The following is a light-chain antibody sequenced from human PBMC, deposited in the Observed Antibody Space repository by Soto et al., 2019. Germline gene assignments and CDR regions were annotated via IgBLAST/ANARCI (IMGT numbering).Light chain of an antibody. Sequence: DIQLTQSPSTLSASVGDRVTITCRASHRMTSWLAWYQQKPGKAPKVLIYDASSLESGVPSRFSGSESGTDFTLTISSLEPEDFAVYYCQQRSNWLITFGQGTRLEIK. V-gene: IGKV1-5*01. J-gene: IGKJ5*01. CDR3: QQRSNWLIT. CDR2: DAS. CDR1: HRMTSW.